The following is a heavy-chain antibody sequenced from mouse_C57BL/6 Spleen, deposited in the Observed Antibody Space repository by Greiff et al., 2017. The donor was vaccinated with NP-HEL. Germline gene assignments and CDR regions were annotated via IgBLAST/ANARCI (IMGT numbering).Heavy chain of an antibody. V-gene: IGHV5-17*01. Sequence: EVQLVESGGGLVKPGRSLKLSCAASGFTFSDYGMHWVRQAPEKGLEWVAYISSGSSTIYYADTVKGRFTISRDNAKNTLFLQMTSLRSEDTAMYYCARNYGSSYGLAYWGQGTLVTVSA. CDR1: GFTFSDYG. J-gene: IGHJ3*01. CDR3: ARNYGSSYGLAY. CDR2: ISSGSSTI. D-gene: IGHD1-1*01.